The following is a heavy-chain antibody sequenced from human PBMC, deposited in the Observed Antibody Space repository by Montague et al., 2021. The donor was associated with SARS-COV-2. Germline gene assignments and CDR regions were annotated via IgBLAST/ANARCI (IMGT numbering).Heavy chain of an antibody. CDR1: GFTFSTYW. CDR2: INSDGSST. CDR3: AREPDYDFWSGYSQDAFDI. V-gene: IGHV3-74*01. D-gene: IGHD3-3*01. J-gene: IGHJ3*02. Sequence: SLRLPCAASGFTFSTYWMHWVRQGPGKGLVWVSRINSDGSSTAYADSVKGRFTISRDNAKNTLYLQMNSLRAEDTAVYYCAREPDYDFWSGYSQDAFDIWGQGTMVTVSS.